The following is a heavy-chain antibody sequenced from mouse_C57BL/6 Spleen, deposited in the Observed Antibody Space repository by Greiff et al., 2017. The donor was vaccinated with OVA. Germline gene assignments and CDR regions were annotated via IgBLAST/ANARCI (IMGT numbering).Heavy chain of an antibody. D-gene: IGHD2-1*01. Sequence: QVHVKQSGAELAKPGASVKLSCKASGYTFTSYWMHWVKQRPGQGLEWIGYINPSSGYTKYNQKFKDKATLTADKSSSTAYMQLSSLTYEDSAVYYCARGDGNYLYAMDYWGQGTSVTVSS. J-gene: IGHJ4*01. CDR3: ARGDGNYLYAMDY. CDR2: INPSSGYT. V-gene: IGHV1-7*01. CDR1: GYTFTSYW.